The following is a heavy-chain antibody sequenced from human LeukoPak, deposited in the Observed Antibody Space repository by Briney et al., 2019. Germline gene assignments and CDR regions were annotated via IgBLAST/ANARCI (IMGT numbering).Heavy chain of an antibody. D-gene: IGHD1-1*01. V-gene: IGHV3-7*03. CDR1: EFTFSNFW. CDR3: ARARFGTAGADY. Sequence: GGSLRLSFAASEFTFSNFWMIWVRRAPGKGLEGWANIKQDGSEQYYVDSVKGRFTISRDNAKNSLYLQMNSLRAEDTAVYYCARARFGTAGADYWGQGTLVTVSS. CDR2: IKQDGSEQ. J-gene: IGHJ4*02.